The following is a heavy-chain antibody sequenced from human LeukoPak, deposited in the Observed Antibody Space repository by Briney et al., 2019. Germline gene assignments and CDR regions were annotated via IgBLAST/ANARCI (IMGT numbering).Heavy chain of an antibody. V-gene: IGHV3-21*01. CDR3: ARVLVLYYGMDV. CDR1: GFTFSSYS. D-gene: IGHD2/OR15-2a*01. J-gene: IGHJ6*02. Sequence: GGSLRLSCAASGFTFSSYSMNWVRQAPGKGLEWVSSTSSSSSYIYYADSVKGRFTISRDNAKNSLYLQMNSLRAEDTAVYYCARVLVLYYGMDVWSQGTTVTVSS. CDR2: TSSSSSYI.